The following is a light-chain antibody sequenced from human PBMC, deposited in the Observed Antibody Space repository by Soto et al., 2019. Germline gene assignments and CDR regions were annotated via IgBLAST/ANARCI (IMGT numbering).Light chain of an antibody. Sequence: DIQMTQSPSTLSASVGDRVTITCRASQSISSWLAWYQQKPGKAPKLLIYDASSLASGVPSRFSGSGSGTEFTLTISSLQPDEFATYYCQQYNSYWTFGQGTKVEIK. CDR3: QQYNSYWT. V-gene: IGKV1-5*01. CDR1: QSISSW. J-gene: IGKJ1*01. CDR2: DAS.